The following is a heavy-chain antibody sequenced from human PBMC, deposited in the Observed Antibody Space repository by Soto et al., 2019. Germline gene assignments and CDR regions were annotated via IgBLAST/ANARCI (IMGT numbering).Heavy chain of an antibody. CDR2: INHSGTT. Sequence: PSETLSLTCAVYGGSFSGYYWNWIRQSPGEGLEWIGEINHSGTTYYNPSLKSRVTISVDTSKNQFSLKLSSVSAADTALYYCARCSLVVVPAPGFDPWGRGTLVTVSS. J-gene: IGHJ5*02. D-gene: IGHD2-2*01. CDR3: ARCSLVVVPAPGFDP. V-gene: IGHV4-34*09. CDR1: GGSFSGYY.